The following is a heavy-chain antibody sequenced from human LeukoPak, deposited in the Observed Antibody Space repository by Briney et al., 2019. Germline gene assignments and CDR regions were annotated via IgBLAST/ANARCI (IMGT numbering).Heavy chain of an antibody. D-gene: IGHD6-13*01. CDR3: ARAIRGARLKQNRSSQFYYYMDV. J-gene: IGHJ6*03. CDR2: INPNSGGT. CDR1: GYTSTGYY. Sequence: GASVKVSCKASGYTSTGYYMHWVRQAPGQGPEWMGWINPNSGGTNYAQKFQGRVTMTRDTSISTAYMELSSLRSEDTAVYYCARAIRGARLKQNRSSQFYYYMDVWGKGTTVTVSS. V-gene: IGHV1-2*02.